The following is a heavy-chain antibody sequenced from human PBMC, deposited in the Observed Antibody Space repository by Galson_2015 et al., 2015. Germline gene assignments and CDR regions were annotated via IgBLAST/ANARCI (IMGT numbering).Heavy chain of an antibody. CDR2: SNAGNGNT. V-gene: IGHV1-3*01. D-gene: IGHD4-23*01. J-gene: IGHJ3*02. Sequence: SVKVSCKASGYTFSSYTIHWVRQAPGQRLEWMGWSNAGNGNTKYSQKFQGGVTITRDTSASTAYMELSSLTSEDTAVYYCARYHGGDEAFDIWGQGTMVTVSS. CDR1: GYTFSSYT. CDR3: ARYHGGDEAFDI.